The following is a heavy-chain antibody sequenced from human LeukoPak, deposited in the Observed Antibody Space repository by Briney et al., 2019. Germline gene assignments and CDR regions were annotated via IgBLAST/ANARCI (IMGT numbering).Heavy chain of an antibody. J-gene: IGHJ4*02. CDR3: AIDPNWGTHS. CDR1: GFTFSTYT. V-gene: IGHV3-23*01. CDR2: IGSSGGGI. D-gene: IGHD7-27*01. Sequence: GGSLRLSCAASGFTFSTYTMYWVRHPPGKRLEWVSIIGSSGGGIHYADSVKGRFTTSRDNSKNALYLQMNSLRVEDTAVYYCAIDPNWGTHSWGQGVLVTVSS.